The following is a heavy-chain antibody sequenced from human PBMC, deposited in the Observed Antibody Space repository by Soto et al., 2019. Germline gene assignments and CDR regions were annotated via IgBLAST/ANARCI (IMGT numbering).Heavy chain of an antibody. V-gene: IGHV4-59*01. Sequence: PSETLSLTCTVSGGSISSYYWSWIRQPPGKGLEWIGYIYYSGSTNYNPSLKSRVTISVDTSKNQFSLKLSSVTAADTAVYYCARDFGDSSPSDGYWFDPWGQGTLVTVSS. CDR1: GGSISSYY. CDR3: ARDFGDSSPSDGYWFDP. D-gene: IGHD6-6*01. J-gene: IGHJ5*02. CDR2: IYYSGST.